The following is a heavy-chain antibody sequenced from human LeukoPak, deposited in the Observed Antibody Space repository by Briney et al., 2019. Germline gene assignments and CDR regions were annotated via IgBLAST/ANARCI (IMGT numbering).Heavy chain of an antibody. CDR2: IYASGST. CDR1: GGSIRSGSYY. CDR3: ARDGTYGDYASFDP. D-gene: IGHD4-17*01. V-gene: IGHV4-61*02. Sequence: PSETLSLTCTVSGGSIRSGSYYWTWIRQPAGKGLEWIGRIYASGSTNYNPSLKSRVTISVDTSKNQFSLKLYSVTAADTAVYYCARDGTYGDYASFDPWGQGTLVTVSS. J-gene: IGHJ5*02.